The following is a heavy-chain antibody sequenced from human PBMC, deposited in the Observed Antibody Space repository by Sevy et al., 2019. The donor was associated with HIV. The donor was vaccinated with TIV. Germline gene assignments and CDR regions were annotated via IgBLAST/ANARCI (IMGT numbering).Heavy chain of an antibody. J-gene: IGHJ4*02. Sequence: GGSLRLSCAASGFTFDDYAMQWVRQGPGKGLEWVARISWNSDNIGYADSVKGRFTISRENAKNFLYLQMNSLRDEDTALYYCAGAYHFASSGYGFDYWGQGTLVTVSS. CDR1: GFTFDDYA. CDR3: AGAYHFASSGYGFDY. V-gene: IGHV3-9*01. CDR2: ISWNSDNI. D-gene: IGHD5-12*01.